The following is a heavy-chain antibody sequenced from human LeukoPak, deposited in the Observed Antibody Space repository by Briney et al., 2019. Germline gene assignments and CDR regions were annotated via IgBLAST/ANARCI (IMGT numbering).Heavy chain of an antibody. Sequence: SETLSLTCTVSGGSISSSSYYWGWIRQPPGKGLEWIGSIYYSGSTYYHPSLKSRVTISVDTSKNQFSLKLSSVTAADTAVYYCAKVAAKTYWGQGTLVTVSS. CDR1: GGSISSSSYY. CDR2: IYYSGST. V-gene: IGHV4-39*01. D-gene: IGHD2-15*01. J-gene: IGHJ4*02. CDR3: AKVAAKTY.